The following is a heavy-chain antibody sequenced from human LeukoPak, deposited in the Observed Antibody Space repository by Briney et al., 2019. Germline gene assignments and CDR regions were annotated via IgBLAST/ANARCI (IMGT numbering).Heavy chain of an antibody. D-gene: IGHD2-8*01. J-gene: IGHJ6*02. Sequence: GGSLRLSCAASGFIFSSYAMHWVRQAPGKGLEWVAVISYDGSNKYYADSVKGRFTISRDNSKNTLYLQMNSLRAEDTAVYYCARDLIVADIVLMVYAIGYGMDVWGQGTTVTVSS. CDR2: ISYDGSNK. CDR3: ARDLIVADIVLMVYAIGYGMDV. CDR1: GFIFSSYA. V-gene: IGHV3-30-3*01.